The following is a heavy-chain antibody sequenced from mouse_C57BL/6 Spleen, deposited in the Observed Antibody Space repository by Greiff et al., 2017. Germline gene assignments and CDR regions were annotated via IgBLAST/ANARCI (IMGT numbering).Heavy chain of an antibody. D-gene: IGHD1-1*01. V-gene: IGHV1-80*01. J-gene: IGHJ3*01. CDR1: GYAFSSYW. Sequence: VKLMVSGAELVKPGASVKISCKASGYAFSSYWMNWVKQRPGKGLEWIGQIYPGDGDTNYNGKFKGKATLTADKSSSTAYMQLSSLTSEYSAVYFCAAPITSVVDAWFAYWGQGTLVTVSA. CDR3: AAPITSVVDAWFAY. CDR2: IYPGDGDT.